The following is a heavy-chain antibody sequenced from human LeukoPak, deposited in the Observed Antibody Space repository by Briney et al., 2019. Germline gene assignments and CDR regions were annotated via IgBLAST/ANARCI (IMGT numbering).Heavy chain of an antibody. CDR1: GFTVSSNY. V-gene: IGHV4-4*08. CDR3: ARRRGQLGHFDY. D-gene: IGHD6-13*01. Sequence: GSLRLSCAASGFTVSSNYMSWVRQAPGKGLEWIGRIYTSGSTNYNPSLKSRVTISVDTSKNQFSLKLSSVTAADTAVYYCARRRGQLGHFDYWGQGTLVTVSS. J-gene: IGHJ4*02. CDR2: IYTSGST.